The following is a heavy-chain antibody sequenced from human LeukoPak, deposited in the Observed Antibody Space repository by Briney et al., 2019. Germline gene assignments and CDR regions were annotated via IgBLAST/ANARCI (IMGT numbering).Heavy chain of an antibody. J-gene: IGHJ5*02. CDR3: AREGDYYDSSGYYYEGGFDP. CDR2: MNPNSGNT. Sequence: ASVEVSCKASGYTFTSSDINWVRQATGQGLEWMGWMNPNSGNTGYAQKFQGRVTMTRNTSISTAYMELSSLRSEDTAVYYCAREGDYYDSSGYYYEGGFDPWGQGTLVTVSS. V-gene: IGHV1-8*01. D-gene: IGHD3-22*01. CDR1: GYTFTSSD.